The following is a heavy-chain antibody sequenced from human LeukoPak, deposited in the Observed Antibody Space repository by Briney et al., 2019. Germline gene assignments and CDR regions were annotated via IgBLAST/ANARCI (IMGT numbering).Heavy chain of an antibody. CDR2: INHSGST. CDR3: ARHDQVVRGYYYGMDV. CDR1: GGSFSGYY. V-gene: IGHV4-34*01. D-gene: IGHD3-10*01. J-gene: IGHJ6*02. Sequence: PSETLSLTCAVYGGSFSGYYWSWIRQPPGKGLEWIGEINHSGSTNYNPSLKSRVTISVDTSKNQFSLKLSSVTAADTAVYYCARHDQVVRGYYYGMDVWGQGTTVTVSS.